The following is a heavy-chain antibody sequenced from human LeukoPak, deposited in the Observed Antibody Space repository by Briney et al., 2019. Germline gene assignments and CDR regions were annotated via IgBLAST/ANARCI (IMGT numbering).Heavy chain of an antibody. CDR3: ARGRFEYSSPSGY. V-gene: IGHV1-2*02. CDR2: INPNSGGT. D-gene: IGHD6-6*01. CDR1: GYTFTGYY. Sequence: ASVKVSCKASGYTFTGYYMHWVRQAPGQGLEWMGWINPNSGGTNYAQKFRGRVTMTRDTSISTAYMELSRLRSDDTAVYYCARGRFEYSSPSGYWGQGTLVTVSS. J-gene: IGHJ4*02.